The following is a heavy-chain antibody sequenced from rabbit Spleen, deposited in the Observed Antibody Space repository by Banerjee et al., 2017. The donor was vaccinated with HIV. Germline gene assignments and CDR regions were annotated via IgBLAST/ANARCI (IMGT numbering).Heavy chain of an antibody. CDR1: GFSFSDRDV. D-gene: IGHD8-1*01. CDR2: AYAGSSGGT. V-gene: IGHV1S45*01. Sequence: QEQLVESGGGLVQPEGSLTLTCKASGFSFSDRDVMCWVRQAPGKGLEWVACAYAGSSGGTYSATWAKGRFTISKTSSTTVTLQMTSLTAADTATYFCARDVGTSFSTYGMDLWGPGTLVTVS. CDR3: ARDVGTSFSTYGMDL. J-gene: IGHJ6*01.